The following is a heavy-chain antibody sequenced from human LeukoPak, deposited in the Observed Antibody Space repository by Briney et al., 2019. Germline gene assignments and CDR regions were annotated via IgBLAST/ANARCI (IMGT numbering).Heavy chain of an antibody. J-gene: IGHJ6*02. Sequence: GGSLRLSCAASGFTFSSYGMHWVRQAPGKGLEWVAVISYNGSNKYYADCVKGRFTISRDNSKNTLYLQMNSLRAEDTAVYYCAKDLSPPPYYYYYYGMDVWGQGTTVTVSS. D-gene: IGHD2/OR15-2a*01. CDR2: ISYNGSNK. V-gene: IGHV3-30*18. CDR1: GFTFSSYG. CDR3: AKDLSPPPYYYYYYGMDV.